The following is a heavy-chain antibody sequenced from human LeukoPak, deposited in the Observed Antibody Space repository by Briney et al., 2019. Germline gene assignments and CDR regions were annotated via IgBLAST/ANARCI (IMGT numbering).Heavy chain of an antibody. D-gene: IGHD3-10*01. CDR2: ISGSGGST. Sequence: GGSLRLSCAASGFTFSSYAMSWVRQAPGKGLGWVSAISGSGGSTYYADSVKGRFTISRDNSKNTLYLQMNSLRAEDTAVYYCAKGLRITMVRGVIMNSDYWGQGTLVTVSS. V-gene: IGHV3-23*01. CDR3: AKGLRITMVRGVIMNSDY. J-gene: IGHJ4*02. CDR1: GFTFSSYA.